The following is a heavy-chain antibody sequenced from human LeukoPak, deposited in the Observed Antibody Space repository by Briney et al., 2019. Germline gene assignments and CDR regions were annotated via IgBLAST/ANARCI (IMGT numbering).Heavy chain of an antibody. D-gene: IGHD3-9*01. V-gene: IGHV3-23*01. CDR2: ISGSGGST. CDR1: GFTFSSYA. CDR3: ASPSLELRYFDWSYFDY. Sequence: GGSLRLSCAASGFTFSSYAMSWVRQAPGKGLEWVSAISGSGGSTYYADSVKGRFTISRDNSKNTLYLQMNSLRAEDTAVYYCASPSLELRYFDWSYFDYWGQGTLVTVSS. J-gene: IGHJ4*02.